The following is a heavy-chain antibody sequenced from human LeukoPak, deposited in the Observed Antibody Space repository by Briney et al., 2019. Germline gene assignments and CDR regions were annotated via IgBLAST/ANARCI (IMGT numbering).Heavy chain of an antibody. J-gene: IGHJ4*02. D-gene: IGHD3-10*01. V-gene: IGHV4-34*01. Sequence: SETLSLTCAVYGGSFSGYYWSWLRQPPGKGLEWIGEINHSGSTNYNPSLKSRVTISVDTSKNQFSLKLSSVTAADTAVYYCARDKYYYGSGSIFFDYWGQGTLVTVSS. CDR1: GGSFSGYY. CDR3: ARDKYYYGSGSIFFDY. CDR2: INHSGST.